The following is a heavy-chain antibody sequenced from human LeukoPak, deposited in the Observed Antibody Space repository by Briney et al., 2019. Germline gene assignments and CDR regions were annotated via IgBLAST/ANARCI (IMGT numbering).Heavy chain of an antibody. J-gene: IGHJ2*01. Sequence: PSQTLSLTCTVSGGSISSVGYYWNWIRQHPGKGLEWIGYISYAGSTYSNPSLESRVTISVDTSKNQFSLRLTSVTAADTAVYFCAREGGNCDGVSCSSWYFDLWGRGTLVTVSS. CDR2: ISYAGST. V-gene: IGHV4-31*03. CDR3: AREGGNCDGVSCSSWYFDL. CDR1: GGSISSVGYY. D-gene: IGHD2-15*01.